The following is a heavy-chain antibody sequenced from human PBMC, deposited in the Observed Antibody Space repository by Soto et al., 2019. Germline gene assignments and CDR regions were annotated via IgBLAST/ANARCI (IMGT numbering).Heavy chain of an antibody. J-gene: IGHJ4*02. V-gene: IGHV1-69*13. D-gene: IGHD3-9*01. Sequence: SVKVSCKASGGTFSSYAISWVRQAPGQGLEWMGGIIPIFGTANYAQKFQGRVTVTADESTSTAYMELSSLRSEDTAVYYCASGVPLMTYDILTGYPEALFDYWGQGTLVTVSS. CDR1: GGTFSSYA. CDR3: ASGVPLMTYDILTGYPEALFDY. CDR2: IIPIFGTA.